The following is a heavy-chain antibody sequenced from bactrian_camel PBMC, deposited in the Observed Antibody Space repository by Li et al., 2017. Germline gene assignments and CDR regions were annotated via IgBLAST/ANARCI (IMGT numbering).Heavy chain of an antibody. Sequence: HVQLVESGGGSVQEGQSLKLSCPISGYATSHYCIAWFRLSSGKEREEVAHIYARNGRSDVADSVKGRFTVSQDDAENNVHLQMNSLKSEDTAMYYCALQRSNGASYCYLDPVWEYAYWGQGTQVTVS. V-gene: IGHV3-3*01. J-gene: IGHJ4*01. CDR2: IYARNGRS. CDR3: ALQRSNGASYCYLDPVWEYAY. CDR1: GYATSHYC. D-gene: IGHD2*01.